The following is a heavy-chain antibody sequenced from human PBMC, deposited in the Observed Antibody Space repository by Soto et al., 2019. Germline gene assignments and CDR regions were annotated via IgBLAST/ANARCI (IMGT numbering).Heavy chain of an antibody. CDR3: VRQSSNDREYFGLDV. CDR1: GGSISSSSYY. D-gene: IGHD3-9*01. J-gene: IGHJ6*02. CDR2: IYYSGST. V-gene: IGHV4-39*01. Sequence: SETLSLTCTVSGGSISSSSYYWGWIRQPPGKGLEWIGNIYYSGSTYYNPSLKSRVTISVDTSKNQFSLQLNSVTPEDTAVYYCVRQSSNDREYFGLDVWGQGSTVTVSS.